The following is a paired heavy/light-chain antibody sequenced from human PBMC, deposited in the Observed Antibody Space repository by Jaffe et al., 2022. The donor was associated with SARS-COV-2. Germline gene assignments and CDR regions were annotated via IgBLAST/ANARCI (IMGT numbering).Heavy chain of an antibody. CDR1: GYTFTTHT. CDR2: INPNTGNP. J-gene: IGHJ4*02. CDR3: ARASFDF. V-gene: IGHV7-4-1*01. Sequence: QVQLVQSGSELKKPGASVKISCETSGYTFTTHTLNWVRQAPGQGLEWMGLINPNTGNPTYAPAFSGRIVFSLDTSVATAYMEIVRLRSDDTAKYYCARASFDFWGQGTLVTVSS.
Light chain of an antibody. J-gene: IGKJ2*01. CDR1: RSLVDTGGDTS. V-gene: IGKV2-30*01. Sequence: VVLTQSPLSLPVTLGQPASISCTSPRSLVDTGGDTSLTWFQQRPGQSPKRLFYKVSRRDSGVPGRFSASGSGNDFTLKISRVEAEDVGVYYCMQGAHWPYTFGQGTKLEIK. CDR2: KVS. CDR3: MQGAHWPYT.